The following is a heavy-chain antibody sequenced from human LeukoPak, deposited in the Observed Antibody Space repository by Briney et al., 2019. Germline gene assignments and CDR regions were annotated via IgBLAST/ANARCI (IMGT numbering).Heavy chain of an antibody. Sequence: SETLSLTCTVSGVSIVRHYWIWIRQPPGKGLEWIGHISYSGSTNYNPSLKSRVTISVGTSKNQVSLRLSSVTAADTAVYYCARDGEGDEGWDYWGQGTLVTVSS. CDR2: ISYSGST. V-gene: IGHV4-59*11. D-gene: IGHD7-27*01. CDR1: GVSIVRHY. CDR3: ARDGEGDEGWDY. J-gene: IGHJ4*02.